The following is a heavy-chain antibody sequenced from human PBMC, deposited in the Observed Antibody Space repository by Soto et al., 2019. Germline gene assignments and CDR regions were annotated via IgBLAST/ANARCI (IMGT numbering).Heavy chain of an antibody. CDR2: ISGSGSTT. V-gene: IGHV3-11*01. CDR3: ERAGSILAAGTTDY. CDR1: GFTFGDYY. J-gene: IGHJ4*02. D-gene: IGHD6-13*01. Sequence: PGGSLRLSCAASGFTFGDYYMSWFRQAPGKGLEWVSYISGSGSTTHDADSVKGRFTISRDNAKNSLYLQMNSLRAEDTAVYYCERAGSILAAGTTDYRGQGTLRTVSS.